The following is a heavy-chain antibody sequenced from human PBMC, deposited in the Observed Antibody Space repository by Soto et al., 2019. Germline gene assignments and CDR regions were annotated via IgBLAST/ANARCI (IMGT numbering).Heavy chain of an antibody. J-gene: IGHJ4*02. CDR2: IYWDDGK. CDR1: GFSLSSSGVG. CDR3: ALRPADDIATGYFAYDY. D-gene: IGHD3-9*01. Sequence: SGPTLGNPTQPLTLTCRFPGFSLSSSGVGVAWIRQPPGKALERLAHIYWDDGKRYRPCLKSRLNTTRDTSNHQVALTLANVDPVDTATYYCALRPADDIATGYFAYDYWGQGTLVTVSS. V-gene: IGHV2-5*02.